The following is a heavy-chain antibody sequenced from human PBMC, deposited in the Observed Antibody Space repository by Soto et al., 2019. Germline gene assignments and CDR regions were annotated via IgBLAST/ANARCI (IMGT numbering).Heavy chain of an antibody. CDR1: GYSFTRDC. J-gene: IGHJ6*02. D-gene: IGHD3-10*01. CDR2: IDPSDSYT. V-gene: IGHV5-10-1*01. CDR3: ARLEAMRFGSRFPSGMDV. Sequence: GAAPKISCTASGYSFTRDCLSWVRVMRFQVIEWMGRIDPSDSYTNYSPSFQGHATISADKSISTAYLQWSSLKASDTAMYYCARLEAMRFGSRFPSGMDVWGQGTTVTVSS.